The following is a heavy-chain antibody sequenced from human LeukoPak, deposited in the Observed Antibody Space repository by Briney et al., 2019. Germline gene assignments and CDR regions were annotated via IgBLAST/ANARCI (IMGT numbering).Heavy chain of an antibody. J-gene: IGHJ4*02. CDR2: IYSGGST. Sequence: GGSLRLSCAASGFTVSSNYMSWVRQAPGKGLEWVSVIYSGGSTYYADSVKSRFTISRDNSKNTLYLQMNSLRAEDTAVYYCARVGDGYNTGFDYWGQGTLVTVSS. CDR3: ARVGDGYNTGFDY. CDR1: GFTVSSNY. V-gene: IGHV3-53*01. D-gene: IGHD5-24*01.